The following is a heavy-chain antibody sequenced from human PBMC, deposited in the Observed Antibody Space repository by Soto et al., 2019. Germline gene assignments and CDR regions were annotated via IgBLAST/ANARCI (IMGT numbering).Heavy chain of an antibody. Sequence: SETLSLTCTVSGGSISNYYWSWIRQPPGKGLEWIGYIFYSGSTNYNPSLKSRVTISIDTSKNQFSLKLSSVIAADTAVYYCAREGGAIFGVVIMRHEAFDIWGQGTMVTVSS. CDR1: GGSISNYY. CDR2: IFYSGST. D-gene: IGHD3-3*01. J-gene: IGHJ3*02. V-gene: IGHV4-59*01. CDR3: AREGGAIFGVVIMRHEAFDI.